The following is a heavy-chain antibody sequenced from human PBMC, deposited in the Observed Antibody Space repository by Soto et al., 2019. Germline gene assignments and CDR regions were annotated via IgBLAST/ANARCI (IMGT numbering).Heavy chain of an antibody. D-gene: IGHD1-26*01. V-gene: IGHV3-74*01. Sequence: GGSLRISCAASGFTFSYYWMHWVRQAPGKGLVWVSRIHSDGSSTTYADFVKGQFIISRDNARNTVDLQMNSVRVEDTAVYYCARGDRGAFDLWGQGTVVTVSS. CDR1: GFTFSYYW. CDR3: ARGDRGAFDL. J-gene: IGHJ3*01. CDR2: IHSDGSST.